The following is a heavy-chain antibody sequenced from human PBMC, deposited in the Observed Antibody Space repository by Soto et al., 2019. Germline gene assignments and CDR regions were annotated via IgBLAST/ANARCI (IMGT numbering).Heavy chain of an antibody. D-gene: IGHD3-22*01. J-gene: IGHJ4*02. CDR3: ATQQFFDASGFSFDQ. V-gene: IGHV3-15*01. CDR2: IKSKTDGETV. CDR1: GISFTTAW. Sequence: PGGSLRLSCGGSGISFTTAWMNWVRQAPGEGLEWVGRIKSKTDGETVDYAAPVRGRFIISRDDSKNTVYLSVSGLKTEDTAIYYCATQQFFDASGFSFDQWGQGNLVTVSS.